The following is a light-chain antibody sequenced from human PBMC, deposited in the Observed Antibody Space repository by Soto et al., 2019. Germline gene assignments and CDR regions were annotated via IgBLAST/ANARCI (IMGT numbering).Light chain of an antibody. V-gene: IGLV1-40*01. CDR1: SSNIGSNT. CDR2: ANS. J-gene: IGLJ1*01. Sequence: QSVLTQPPSASGTPGQRVTISCSGSSSNIGSNTVNWYQQLPGTAPKLLIYANSNRPSGVPDRFSASKSGTSASLAITGLQAEDEADYYCQSYDISPSGYVLGNGTKVT. CDR3: QSYDISPSGYV.